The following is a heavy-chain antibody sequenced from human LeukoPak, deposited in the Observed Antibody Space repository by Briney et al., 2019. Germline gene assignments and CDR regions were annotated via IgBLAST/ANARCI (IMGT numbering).Heavy chain of an antibody. V-gene: IGHV4-39*07. CDR3: ARDGKTENYFDY. CDR2: IYYSGST. CDR1: GGSISSSSYY. Sequence: SETLSLTCTVSGGSISSSSYYWGWVRQPPGTGLEWDGSIYYSGSTYYNPSLKSRVTISVATSKNQFSLKLSSVTAADTAVYYCARDGKTENYFDYWGEGTLVTVSS. J-gene: IGHJ4*02. D-gene: IGHD1-26*01.